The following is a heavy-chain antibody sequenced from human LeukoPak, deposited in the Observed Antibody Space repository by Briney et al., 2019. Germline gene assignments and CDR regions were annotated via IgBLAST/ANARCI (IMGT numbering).Heavy chain of an antibody. D-gene: IGHD1-26*01. V-gene: IGHV3-23*01. J-gene: IGHJ4*02. CDR2: ISSSGGNT. CDR3: AKGGSDYDDHGYSFDY. Sequence: PGGSLRLSCAASGFTFSSYAMSWVRQAPGKGLEWVSAISSSGGNTYYADSVKGRFTISRDNSKNTLYLQMNSLRAEDTAVYYCAKGGSDYDDHGYSFDYWGQGAQVTVSS. CDR1: GFTFSSYA.